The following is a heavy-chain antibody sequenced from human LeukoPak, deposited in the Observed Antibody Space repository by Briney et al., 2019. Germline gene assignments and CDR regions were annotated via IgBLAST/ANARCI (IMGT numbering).Heavy chain of an antibody. CDR1: GYTFTGYY. D-gene: IGHD3-3*01. J-gene: IGHJ4*02. Sequence: ASVKVSCKASGYTFTGYYMHWVRQAPGQGLEWMGWINPNSGGTNYAQKFQGWVTMTRDTSISTAYMDLRSLRSDDTAVYYCARSYITIFGEGPYYFDYWGQGTLVTVSS. V-gene: IGHV1-2*04. CDR2: INPNSGGT. CDR3: ARSYITIFGEGPYYFDY.